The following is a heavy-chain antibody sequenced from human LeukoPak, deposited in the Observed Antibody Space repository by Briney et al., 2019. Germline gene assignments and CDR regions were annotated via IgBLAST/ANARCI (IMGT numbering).Heavy chain of an antibody. Sequence: SEPLSLTCTVSSGSISSYYWGWVRQPTGKGLEWIGRIYTTGTTHYNPSLKSRVTMSIDTSTNQFSLNLRSMTAADTAVYFCGRQGYTATYYFLDYWSQGTLVAVS. CDR3: GRQGYTATYYFLDY. CDR2: IYTTGTT. V-gene: IGHV4-4*07. CDR1: SGSISSYY. D-gene: IGHD1-26*01. J-gene: IGHJ4*02.